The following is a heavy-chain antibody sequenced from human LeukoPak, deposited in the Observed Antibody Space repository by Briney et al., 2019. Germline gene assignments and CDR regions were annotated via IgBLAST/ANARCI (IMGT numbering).Heavy chain of an antibody. Sequence: GSLRLSCAAPGFTFSSFGMHWVRQAPGKGLEWLAVISYDGSKEYYADSVKGRFTISRDNSKNTVYLQMSSLRVEETAVYYCAKEFNRGLPDYWGQGTLVTVPS. V-gene: IGHV3-30*18. CDR2: ISYDGSKE. J-gene: IGHJ4*02. CDR1: GFTFSSFG. CDR3: AKEFNRGLPDY. D-gene: IGHD2-21*01.